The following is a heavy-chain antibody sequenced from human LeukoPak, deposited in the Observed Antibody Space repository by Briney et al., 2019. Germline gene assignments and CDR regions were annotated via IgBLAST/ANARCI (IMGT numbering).Heavy chain of an antibody. CDR3: AKVSWESTSQDFDC. D-gene: IGHD5/OR15-5a*01. CDR2: ISGNGAGT. Sequence: GGSLRLSCAASGFTFSSYAMSWVRQAPGKGLEWVSGISGNGAGTYYRGSVKGRFTISRDNSKNTLYLQMDSLRAEDTAVYYCAKVSWESTSQDFDCWGQGTLVTVSS. V-gene: IGHV3-23*01. CDR1: GFTFSSYA. J-gene: IGHJ4*02.